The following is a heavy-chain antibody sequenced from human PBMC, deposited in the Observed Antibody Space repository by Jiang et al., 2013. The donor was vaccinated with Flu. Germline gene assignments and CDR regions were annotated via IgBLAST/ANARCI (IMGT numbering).Heavy chain of an antibody. CDR1: TFSSYA. CDR3: AKDQEYPSPTDAFDI. D-gene: IGHD2/OR15-2a*01. J-gene: IGHJ3*02. Sequence: TFSSYAMSWVRQAPGKGLEWVSAISGSGGSTYYADSVKGRFTISRDNSKNTLYLQMNSLRAEDTAVYYCAKDQEYPSPTDAFDIWGQGTMVTVSS. CDR2: ISGSGGST. V-gene: IGHV3-23*01.